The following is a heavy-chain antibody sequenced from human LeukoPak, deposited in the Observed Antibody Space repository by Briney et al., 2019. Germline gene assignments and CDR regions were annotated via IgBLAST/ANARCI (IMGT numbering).Heavy chain of an antibody. D-gene: IGHD3-22*01. CDR1: GFTFSSYA. V-gene: IGHV3-30*04. CDR3: AREKASHDSSGYYGLGGAFDI. CDR2: ISYDGSNK. J-gene: IGHJ3*02. Sequence: GRSLRLSCAASGFTFSSYAMHWVRQAPGKGLEWVAVISYDGSNKNYADSVKGRFTISRDNSKNTLYLQMNSLRTEDTAVYYCAREKASHDSSGYYGLGGAFDIWGQGTMVTVSS.